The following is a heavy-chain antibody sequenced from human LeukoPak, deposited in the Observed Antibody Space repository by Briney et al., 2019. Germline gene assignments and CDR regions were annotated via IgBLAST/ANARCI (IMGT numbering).Heavy chain of an antibody. CDR2: IIPIFGTA. CDR3: AGGYSYGYPYYFDY. D-gene: IGHD5-18*01. V-gene: IGHV1-69*05. J-gene: IGHJ4*02. Sequence: GASVKLSCKASGGTFSSYAISWVRQAPGQGLEWMGRIIPIFGTANYAQKFQGRVTITTDESTSTAYMELSSLRSEDTAVYYCAGGYSYGYPYYFDYWGQGTLVTVSS. CDR1: GGTFSSYA.